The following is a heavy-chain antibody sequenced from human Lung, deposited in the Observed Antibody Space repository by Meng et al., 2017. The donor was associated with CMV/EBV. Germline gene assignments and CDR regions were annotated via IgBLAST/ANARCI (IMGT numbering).Heavy chain of an antibody. CDR1: GHSFTDYY. CDR3: ARERFRTVRGLFSY. V-gene: IGHV1-2*02. D-gene: IGHD3-10*01. J-gene: IGHJ4*02. CDR2: INPNSGGT. Sequence: ASXXVSXKASGHSFTDYYIHWVRQAPGQGLEWMGWINPNSGGTNYAENFQGRVTMTRDTSISTASMELNRLRSEDTAVYYCARERFRTVRGLFSYWGQGXLVTVSS.